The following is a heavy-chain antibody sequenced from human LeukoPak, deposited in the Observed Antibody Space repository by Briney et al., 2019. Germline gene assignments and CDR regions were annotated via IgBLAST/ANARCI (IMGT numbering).Heavy chain of an antibody. V-gene: IGHV1-18*01. D-gene: IGHD6-13*01. CDR1: GYTFTSYG. CDR3: AREVDPSSRYFDP. CDR2: IGAYNGNT. Sequence: ASVKVSCKASGYTFTSYGITWVRQAPGQGLEWMGWIGAYNGNTNYAQKLQGRVTMTTDTSTSTAYMELRSLRFDDTAVYYCAREVDPSSRYFDPWGQGTLVTVSS. J-gene: IGHJ5*02.